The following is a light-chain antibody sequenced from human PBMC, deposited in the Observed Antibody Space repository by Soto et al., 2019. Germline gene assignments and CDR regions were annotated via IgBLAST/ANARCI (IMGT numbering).Light chain of an antibody. CDR2: EVS. J-gene: IGLJ1*01. CDR1: SSDVGGYNY. V-gene: IGLV2-14*03. Sequence: QSALTQPASVSGSPGQSITISCTGTSSDVGGYNYVSWYQQHPGKAPKFIIYEVSNRPSGVSNRFSGSKSGNTASLTISGLQAEDEADYYCFSYRPSSARFVFGTGTKVTVL. CDR3: FSYRPSSARFV.